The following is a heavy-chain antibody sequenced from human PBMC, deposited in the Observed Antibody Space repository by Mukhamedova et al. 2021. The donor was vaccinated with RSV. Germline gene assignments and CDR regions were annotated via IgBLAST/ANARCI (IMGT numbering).Heavy chain of an antibody. CDR2: IDHSGKT. CDR1: GSLIGYF. CDR3: ARRGYFSPRDP. J-gene: IGHJ5*02. Sequence: GSLIGYFWTWIRQPPGKGLEWIGQIDHSGKTNYNPSLKTRVTISVDTSENHFSLKLHSLTAADSAVYYCARRGYFSPRDPWGQGTLV. V-gene: IGHV4-34*01. D-gene: IGHD2/OR15-2a*01.